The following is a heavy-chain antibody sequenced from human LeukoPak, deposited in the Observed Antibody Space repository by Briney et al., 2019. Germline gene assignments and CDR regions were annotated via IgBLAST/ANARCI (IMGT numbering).Heavy chain of an antibody. J-gene: IGHJ3*02. CDR3: ARQFDGSHPNAFDI. CDR1: GFTFSTYG. D-gene: IGHD1-26*01. CDR2: TWYDGSYK. V-gene: IGHV3-33*01. Sequence: GGSLRLSCAASGFTFSTYGMHWVRQAPGKRLEWVAVTWYDGSYKYYGDSVKGRFTISRDNSKNTLYLQMASLRVEDTAVYYCARQFDGSHPNAFDIWGQGAMVTVSS.